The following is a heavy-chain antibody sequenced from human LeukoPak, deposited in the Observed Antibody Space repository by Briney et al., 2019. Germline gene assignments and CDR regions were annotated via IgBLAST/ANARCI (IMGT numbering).Heavy chain of an antibody. D-gene: IGHD3-10*01. CDR1: GFTFSTYW. CDR3: SYGSGREGYMDV. V-gene: IGHV3-74*01. CDR2: INSDGSGT. J-gene: IGHJ6*03. Sequence: GGSLRLSCAASGFTFSTYWMHWVRQAPGEGLVWVSFINSDGSGTGYADSVKGRFTVSRDNAKNTLYLQMNSLRVEDTAVYYCSYGSGREGYMDVWGKGTTVTVSS.